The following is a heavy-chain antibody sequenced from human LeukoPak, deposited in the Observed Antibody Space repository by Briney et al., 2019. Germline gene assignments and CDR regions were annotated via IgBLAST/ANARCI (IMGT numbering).Heavy chain of an antibody. D-gene: IGHD3-22*01. J-gene: IGHJ4*02. V-gene: IGHV3-48*03. Sequence: GGSLRLSCAASGFTFSSYEMNWVRQAPGKGLEWVSYISSSGSTIYYADSVKGRFTISRDNAKNSLYLQMNSLRAEDMALYYCAKSARSYYYDYDGYYFDYWGQGTLVTVSS. CDR1: GFTFSSYE. CDR3: AKSARSYYYDYDGYYFDY. CDR2: ISSSGSTI.